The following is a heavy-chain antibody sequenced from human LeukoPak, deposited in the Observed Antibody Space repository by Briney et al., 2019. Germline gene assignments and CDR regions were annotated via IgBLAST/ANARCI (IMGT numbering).Heavy chain of an antibody. V-gene: IGHV3-33*01. J-gene: IGHJ4*02. CDR1: GFTFSSYG. CDR3: ARGDRAASGYDY. CDR2: IWYDGSNK. Sequence: GGSLRLSCAASGFTFSSYGMHWVRQAPGKGLEWVAVIWYDGSNKYYTDSVKGRFTISRDNSKNTLYLQMNSLRAEDTAVYYCARGDRAASGYDYWGQGTLVTVSS. D-gene: IGHD3-22*01.